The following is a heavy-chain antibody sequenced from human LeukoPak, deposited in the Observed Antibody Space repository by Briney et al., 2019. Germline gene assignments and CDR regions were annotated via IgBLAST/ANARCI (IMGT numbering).Heavy chain of an antibody. CDR3: ARGDSSSWYFLGAFDI. V-gene: IGHV6-1*01. CDR2: TYYRSKLYN. CDR1: GDIVSSNSAT. Sequence: SQTLSLTCAISGDIVSSNSATWNWIRQSPSRGLEWLGRTYYRSKLYNDHALSVKSRITINPDTSKNQFSLQLNSVTPEDTAVYYCARGDSSSWYFLGAFDIWGQGTMVTVSS. J-gene: IGHJ3*02. D-gene: IGHD6-13*01.